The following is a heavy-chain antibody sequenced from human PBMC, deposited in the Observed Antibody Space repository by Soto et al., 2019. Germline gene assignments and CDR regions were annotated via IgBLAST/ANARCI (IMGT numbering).Heavy chain of an antibody. D-gene: IGHD1-26*01. Sequence: VQLVQSGAEVKKPGSSVKVSCKASGGTFSNYAFNWVRQAPGQGLEWMGGIIPILGTANYAQKFQGRLTSSADESTTSAHMEMSSLTSEDTAMYFCARNHAEVWELSYCGPGTLVTVSS. CDR1: GGTFSNYA. J-gene: IGHJ4*02. CDR2: IIPILGTA. CDR3: ARNHAEVWELSY. V-gene: IGHV1-69*01.